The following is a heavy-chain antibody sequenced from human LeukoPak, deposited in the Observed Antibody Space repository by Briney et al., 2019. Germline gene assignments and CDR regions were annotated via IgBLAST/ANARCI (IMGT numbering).Heavy chain of an antibody. J-gene: IGHJ6*02. D-gene: IGHD3-22*01. Sequence: GGSLRLSCAASGFTFSSYWMSWVRQAPGKGLEWVANIKQDGSEKYYVDSVKGRFTISRDNAKNSLYLQMNSLRAEDTAVYYCARELRYYYDSSGSRTDYYYYYGMDVWDQGTTVTVSS. CDR3: ARELRYYYDSSGSRTDYYYYYGMDV. CDR1: GFTFSSYW. V-gene: IGHV3-7*01. CDR2: IKQDGSEK.